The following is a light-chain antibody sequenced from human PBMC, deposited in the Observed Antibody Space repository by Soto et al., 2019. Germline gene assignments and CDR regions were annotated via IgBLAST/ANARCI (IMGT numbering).Light chain of an antibody. Sequence: QSALTQPASVSGSPGQSITISCTGTSSDVGGYNYVSWYQQHPGKAPKLMIYEVSKRPSGVPDRFSGSKSGNTASLTVSRLQAEDEADYYCSSYAGSNNYVFGTGTKLTVL. CDR1: SSDVGGYNY. CDR2: EVS. J-gene: IGLJ1*01. CDR3: SSYAGSNNYV. V-gene: IGLV2-8*01.